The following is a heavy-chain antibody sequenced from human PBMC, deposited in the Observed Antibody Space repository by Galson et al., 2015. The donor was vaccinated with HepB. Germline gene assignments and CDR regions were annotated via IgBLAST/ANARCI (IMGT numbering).Heavy chain of an antibody. Sequence: SLRLSCAASGFTFSNYAMNWVRQAPGKGLEWVSTISGSSGAYRTYYADSVKGRFTISRDNSKNTLYLQMNSLRAEDTAVYYCAKSPGAATRQFDYWGQGTLVTVSS. V-gene: IGHV3-23*01. CDR2: ISGSSGAYRT. J-gene: IGHJ4*02. D-gene: IGHD2-15*01. CDR1: GFTFSNYA. CDR3: AKSPGAATRQFDY.